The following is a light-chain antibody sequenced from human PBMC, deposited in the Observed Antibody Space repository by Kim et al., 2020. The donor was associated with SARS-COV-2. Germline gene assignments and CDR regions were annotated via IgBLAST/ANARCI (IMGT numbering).Light chain of an antibody. Sequence: PGERATLFCRASQSVGNNVAWYQHKPGRAPRVLIYGASTRSTGIPARFSGSGSGTEFTLSISSLQSEDFAVYFCHQYNDWPPGDTFGQGTKLEI. CDR1: QSVGNN. V-gene: IGKV3-15*01. CDR2: GAS. CDR3: HQYNDWPPGDT. J-gene: IGKJ2*01.